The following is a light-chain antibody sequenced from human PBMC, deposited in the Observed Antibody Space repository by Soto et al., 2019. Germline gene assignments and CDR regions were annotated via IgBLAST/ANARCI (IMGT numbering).Light chain of an antibody. Sequence: EIVMTQSPATLSVSPGERATLSCRASQSVSTNLAWYQQKPGQAPRLLIYGAFTGATGLPARFSGSGSGTEFTLTISSLQSEDFAVYYFQQYNNWPWTFGQGTKVEIK. J-gene: IGKJ1*01. CDR2: GAF. CDR1: QSVSTN. CDR3: QQYNNWPWT. V-gene: IGKV3-15*01.